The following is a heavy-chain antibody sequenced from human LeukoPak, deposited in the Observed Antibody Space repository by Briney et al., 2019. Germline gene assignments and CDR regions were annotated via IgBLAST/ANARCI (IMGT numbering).Heavy chain of an antibody. CDR1: GFTFSSYG. CDR3: ARDSSSQRFFDY. D-gene: IGHD6-6*01. CDR2: IWYDGSNK. J-gene: IGHJ4*02. Sequence: PGRSLRLSCAASGFTFSSYGMHWVRQAPGEGLEWVAIIWYDGSNKYYTDSVKGRFTISRDNSKNTLYLQLNSLRAEDTAVYYCARDSSSQRFFDYWGQGTLVTVSS. V-gene: IGHV3-33*01.